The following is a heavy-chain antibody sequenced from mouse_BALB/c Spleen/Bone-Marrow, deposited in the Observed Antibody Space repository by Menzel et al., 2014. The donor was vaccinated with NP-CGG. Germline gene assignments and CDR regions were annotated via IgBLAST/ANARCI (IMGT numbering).Heavy chain of an antibody. CDR2: INPSNGRT. Sequence: QVQLQQSGAELVKPGAPVKLSCKASGYTFTNCWMHWVKQRPGQGLEWIGEINPSNGRTNYNEKFKSKATLTVDKSSSTAYMQLSSLTSEDSAVYYCARGFDYWGQGTTLTVSS. CDR1: GYTFTNCW. J-gene: IGHJ2*01. CDR3: ARGFDY. V-gene: IGHV1S81*02.